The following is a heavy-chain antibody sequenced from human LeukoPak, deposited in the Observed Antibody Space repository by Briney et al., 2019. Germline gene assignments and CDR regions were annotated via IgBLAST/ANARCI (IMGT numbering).Heavy chain of an antibody. Sequence: ASVKVSCKASGYTFTGYYMHWVRQAPGQGLEWMGWINPNSGGTNYAQKFQGWVTMTRDTSISTAYMELSRLRSDDTAVYYCARDQAFYSSGWFYFDYWGQGTLVTVSS. V-gene: IGHV1-2*04. CDR1: GYTFTGYY. J-gene: IGHJ4*02. CDR2: INPNSGGT. D-gene: IGHD6-19*01. CDR3: ARDQAFYSSGWFYFDY.